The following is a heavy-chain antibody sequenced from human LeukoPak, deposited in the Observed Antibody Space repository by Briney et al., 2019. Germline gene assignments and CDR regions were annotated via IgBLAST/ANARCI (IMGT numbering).Heavy chain of an antibody. D-gene: IGHD6-13*01. V-gene: IGHV3-15*01. Sequence: GGSLRLSCAASGFSFNIAWMSWVRQAPGKGLGWVGRIKSKGDGGTTDYAAHVKGRFTISRDDSKNTLYLQMNSLKPEDTAVYYCSTDGSSWYEGYYYTDVWGKGTTVTVSS. CDR2: IKSKGDGGTT. J-gene: IGHJ6*03. CDR1: GFSFNIAW. CDR3: STDGSSWYEGYYYTDV.